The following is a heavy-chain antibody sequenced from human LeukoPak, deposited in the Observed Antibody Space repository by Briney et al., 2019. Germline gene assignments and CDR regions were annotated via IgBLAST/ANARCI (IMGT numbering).Heavy chain of an antibody. V-gene: IGHV3-53*01. J-gene: IGHJ4*02. Sequence: GGSLSLSCAASGFSVRTTYMSWVRQAPGKRLEWVSVLYTGGGTDHADSVKGRFTISRDNSKNTLSLQMNSLRVEDTAIYYCTRSGYRHPYHFDSWGQGTLVIVS. CDR3: TRSGYRHPYHFDS. D-gene: IGHD3-22*01. CDR1: GFSVRTTY. CDR2: LYTGGGT.